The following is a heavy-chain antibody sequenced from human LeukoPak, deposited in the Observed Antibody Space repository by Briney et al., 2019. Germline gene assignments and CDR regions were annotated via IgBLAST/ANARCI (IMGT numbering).Heavy chain of an antibody. D-gene: IGHD3-22*01. CDR3: ARGRPYYDTSGPPTPYFDY. V-gene: IGHV3-21*01. CDR1: GFTFSNYN. Sequence: GGSLRLSCVVSGFTFSNYNMNWVRQAPGKGLEWVSSISSSSYLYYADSLKGRITISRDNAKNSLYLQMNTLRAEDTAVYYCARGRPYYDTSGPPTPYFDYWGQGSLVTVSS. CDR2: ISSSSYL. J-gene: IGHJ4*02.